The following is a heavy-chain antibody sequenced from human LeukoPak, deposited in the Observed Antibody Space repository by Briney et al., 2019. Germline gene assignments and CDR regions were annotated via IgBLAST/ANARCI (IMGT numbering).Heavy chain of an antibody. CDR1: GFTCDDYG. J-gene: IGHJ3*02. V-gene: IGHV3-20*01. D-gene: IGHD3-16*02. Sequence: GGSLRLSCAASGFTCDDYGVSWVRRVPGRGLDGVYGLNWSGASTGYADSVEGRFTISRDNAKHSLYLQMNSLRAEDTPLYNCARVYDYVWRSNRYSGAFDIWGQGTMVTVSS. CDR3: ARVYDYVWRSNRYSGAFDI. CDR2: LNWSGAST.